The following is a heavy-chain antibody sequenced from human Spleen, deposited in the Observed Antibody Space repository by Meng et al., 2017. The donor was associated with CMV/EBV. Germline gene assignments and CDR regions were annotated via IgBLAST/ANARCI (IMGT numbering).Heavy chain of an antibody. CDR2: IYSGGST. J-gene: IGHJ4*02. D-gene: IGHD3-3*01. V-gene: IGHV3-66*02. CDR3: ARDYFTIFGVVITHETFDY. CDR1: GFTVSSNY. Sequence: GESLKISCAASGFTVSSNYMSWVRQAPGKGLEWVSVIYSGGSTYYADSVKGRFTISRDNSKNTLYLQMNSLRAEDTAVYYCARDYFTIFGVVITHETFDYWGQGTLVTVSS.